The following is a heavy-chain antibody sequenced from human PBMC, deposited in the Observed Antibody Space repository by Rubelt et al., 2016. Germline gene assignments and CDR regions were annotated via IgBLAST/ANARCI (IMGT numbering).Heavy chain of an antibody. CDR2: IDPSDSYT. D-gene: IGHD1-26*01. J-gene: IGHJ4*02. V-gene: IGHV5-10-1*01. CDR3: ARRNSGTYSPFDY. CDR1: GYSFTSYW. Sequence: EVQLVQPGAEVKKPGESLKISCKGSGYSFTSYWIGWVRQMPGKGLEWMGRIDPSDSYTNYNPSLLGHVTISVDKSISTAYLQWRSLQASDTAMYYCARRNSGTYSPFDYWGQGTMVTVSP.